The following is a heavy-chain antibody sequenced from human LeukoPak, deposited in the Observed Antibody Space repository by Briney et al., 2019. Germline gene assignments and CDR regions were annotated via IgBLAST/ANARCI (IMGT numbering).Heavy chain of an antibody. CDR3: ATPAGYSSGWSPGKYDY. Sequence: ASVKVSCKVSGYTLTELSMHWVRQAPGKGLEWMGGFDPEDGETIYAQKFRGRVTMTEDTSTDTAYMELSSLRSEDTAVYYCATPAGYSSGWSPGKYDYWGQGTLVTVSS. D-gene: IGHD6-19*01. CDR1: GYTLTELS. J-gene: IGHJ4*02. CDR2: FDPEDGET. V-gene: IGHV1-24*01.